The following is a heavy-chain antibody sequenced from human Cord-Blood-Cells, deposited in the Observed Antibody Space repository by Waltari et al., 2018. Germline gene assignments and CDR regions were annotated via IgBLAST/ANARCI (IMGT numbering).Heavy chain of an antibody. D-gene: IGHD7-27*01. CDR1: GGSLRGYY. CDR3: ARRRTGDEGQIDY. V-gene: IGHV4-34*01. J-gene: IGHJ4*02. Sequence: QVQLQQWGAGLFKPSETLSLTCAVYGGSLRGYYWSWIRQPPGKGLEWIGEINHSGSTNYNPSLKSRVTISVDTSKNQFSLKLSSVTAADTAVYYCARRRTGDEGQIDYWGQGTLVTVSS. CDR2: INHSGST.